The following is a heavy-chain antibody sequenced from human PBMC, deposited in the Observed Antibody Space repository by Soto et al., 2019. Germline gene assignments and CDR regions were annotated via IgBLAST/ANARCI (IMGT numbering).Heavy chain of an antibody. CDR2: IYYSGST. Sequence: QVQLQESGPGLVKPSQTLSLTCTVSGGSISSGGYYWSWIRQHPGKGLEWIGYIYYSGSTYYNPSLNSPFTTSVDPSKNHVSLKLSSFTAADTAVYYCARPVILHVAATSFDYWGQGTLVTVSS. CDR1: GGSISSGGYY. D-gene: IGHD2-15*01. CDR3: ARPVILHVAATSFDY. V-gene: IGHV4-31*01. J-gene: IGHJ4*02.